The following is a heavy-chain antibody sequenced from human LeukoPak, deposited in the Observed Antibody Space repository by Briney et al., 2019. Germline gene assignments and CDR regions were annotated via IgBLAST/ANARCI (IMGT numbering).Heavy chain of an antibody. V-gene: IGHV3-23*01. D-gene: IGHD1-26*01. Sequence: GGSLRLSCAASGFTFSSYGMTWVRQAPGKGLEWVSGISGSGGSTSYADSVKGRFTISRDNPKNTLYLQMNSLRVEDTAVHYCVRVRGSYPNNNFDYWGQGTLVTVSS. CDR3: VRVRGSYPNNNFDY. CDR2: ISGSGGST. CDR1: GFTFSSYG. J-gene: IGHJ4*02.